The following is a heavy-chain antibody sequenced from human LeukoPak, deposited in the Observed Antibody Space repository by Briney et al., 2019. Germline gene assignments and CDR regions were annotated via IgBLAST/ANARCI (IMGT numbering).Heavy chain of an antibody. CDR2: ISNTYSAI. Sequence: PGGSLRLSCAASGFSVSNYGVNWVRLAPGKGLEWVSCISNTYSAIYYADSVKGRFTVSRDNAKNSVYLQMNSLTVEDTAVYYCPRDPTSDRFQYFDFWGQGALVTVSS. J-gene: IGHJ4*02. V-gene: IGHV3-21*06. CDR3: PRDPTSDRFQYFDF. D-gene: IGHD2-21*02. CDR1: GFSVSNYG.